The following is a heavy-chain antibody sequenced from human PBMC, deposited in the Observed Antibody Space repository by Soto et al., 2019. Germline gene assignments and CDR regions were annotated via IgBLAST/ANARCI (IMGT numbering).Heavy chain of an antibody. J-gene: IGHJ6*02. V-gene: IGHV1-69*06. CDR3: ASTCGCMLYHYYGMDV. CDR2: IIPIFGTA. CDR1: GGTFSSYA. D-gene: IGHD2-8*01. Sequence: QVQLVQSGAEVKKPGSPVKVSCKASGGTFSSYAISWVRQAPGQGLEWMGGIIPIFGTANYAQKFQGRVTITADKSTSTAYMELSSLRSEDTAVYYCASTCGCMLYHYYGMDVWGQGTTVTVSS.